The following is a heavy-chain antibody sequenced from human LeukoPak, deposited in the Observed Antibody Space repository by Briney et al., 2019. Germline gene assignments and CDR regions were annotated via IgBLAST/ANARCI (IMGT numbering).Heavy chain of an antibody. D-gene: IGHD3-3*01. V-gene: IGHV3-33*01. Sequence: GMSLRLSCAASGFTFSNCGMHWVRQAPGKGLEWVAHIWYDGSNKYYAESVRGRFTISRDNSKNTLYLQMNSLRAEDTAVYYCARDRDYDFFDYWGQGTLVTVSS. J-gene: IGHJ4*02. CDR3: ARDRDYDFFDY. CDR1: GFTFSNCG. CDR2: IWYDGSNK.